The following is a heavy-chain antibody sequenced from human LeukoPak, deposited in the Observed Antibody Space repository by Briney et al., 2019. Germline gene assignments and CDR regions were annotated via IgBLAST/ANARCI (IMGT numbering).Heavy chain of an antibody. CDR2: IYSSGNT. D-gene: IGHD3-22*01. Sequence: SETLSLTCTVSGGSIRNKYWSWIRQPAGKGLEWIGRIYSSGNTNYNPSLKSRVTISVDTSKNQFSLRLNSVTAADTAVYYCARPPHYYDTSGYSVWGQGTLVTVSS. CDR3: ARPPHYYDTSGYSV. CDR1: GGSIRNKY. V-gene: IGHV4-4*07. J-gene: IGHJ4*02.